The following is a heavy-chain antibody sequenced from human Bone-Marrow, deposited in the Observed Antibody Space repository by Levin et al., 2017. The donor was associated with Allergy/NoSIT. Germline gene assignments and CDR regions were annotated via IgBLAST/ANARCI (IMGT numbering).Heavy chain of an antibody. J-gene: IGHJ3*01. CDR1: GFTFSGSA. CDR3: ARVYGDYGDAFDL. CDR2: IRNKANTYAT. D-gene: IGHD4-17*01. V-gene: IGHV3-73*01. Sequence: LSLTCAASGFTFSGSAVHWVRQASGKGLEWVGRIRNKANTYATEYAASVKGRFSISRDDSKNTAYLQMNSLKTEDTAVYYCARVYGDYGDAFDLWGQGTMVTVSS.